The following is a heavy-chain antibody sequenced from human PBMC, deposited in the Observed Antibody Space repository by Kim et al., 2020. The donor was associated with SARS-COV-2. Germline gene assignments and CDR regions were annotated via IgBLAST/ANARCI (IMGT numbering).Heavy chain of an antibody. V-gene: IGHV1-18*01. Sequence: ASVKVSCKASGYTFTSYGISWVRQAPGQGLEWMGWISAYNGNTNYAQKLQGRVTMTTDTSTSTAYMGLRSLRSDDTAVYYCARDQTIVVVPAAIGPTDNWFDPWGQGTLVTVSS. CDR3: ARDQTIVVVPAAIGPTDNWFDP. CDR2: ISAYNGNT. CDR1: GYTFTSYG. J-gene: IGHJ5*02. D-gene: IGHD2-2*02.